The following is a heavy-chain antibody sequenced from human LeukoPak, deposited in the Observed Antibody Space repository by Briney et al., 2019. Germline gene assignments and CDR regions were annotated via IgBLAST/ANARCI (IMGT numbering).Heavy chain of an antibody. D-gene: IGHD2-2*01. CDR3: ARVRYQVLRAFDI. CDR2: INHSGST. J-gene: IGHJ3*02. V-gene: IGHV4-34*01. CDR1: GGSFSGYY. Sequence: SETLSLTCAVYGGSFSGYYWSWIRQPPGKGLEWVGEINHSGSTNYNPSLKSRVTISVDTSKNQFTLKLSSVTAADTAVYYCARVRYQVLRAFDIWGQGTMVTVSS.